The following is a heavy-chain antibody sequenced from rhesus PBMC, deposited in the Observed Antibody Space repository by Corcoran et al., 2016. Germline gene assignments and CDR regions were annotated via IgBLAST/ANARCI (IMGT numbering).Heavy chain of an antibody. J-gene: IGHJ4*01. CDR2: ISNSGGST. CDR1: ELSFSNHD. V-gene: IGHV3S5*01. CDR3: TKGEGDY. Sequence: EVQVVESGGGWVQPGGSLRRSCAASELSFSNHDMSWVRQAPGKGLEWVSYISNSGGSTYYADSVKGRFTIFRDNSKRTLSLQMNSLRVEDTAMYYCTKGEGDYWGQGVLVTVSS.